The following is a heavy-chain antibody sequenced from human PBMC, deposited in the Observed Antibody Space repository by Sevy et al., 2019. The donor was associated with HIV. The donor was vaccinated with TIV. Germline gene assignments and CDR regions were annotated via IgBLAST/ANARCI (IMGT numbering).Heavy chain of an antibody. J-gene: IGHJ5*02. CDR1: XXXXXXXX. CDR3: XXXIAAXGTXGXXXP. CDR2: XXXXXXST. V-gene: IGHV3-23*01. Sequence: GGSLRLSCAXXXXXXXXXXMXWXRXXPGKXXEWVSAXXXXXXSTYYADSVKGRFTISRDNSKNTLYLQMNSLRAEDTAVYYCXXXIAAXGTXGXXXPWGQGTLVTVSS. D-gene: IGHD6-13*01.